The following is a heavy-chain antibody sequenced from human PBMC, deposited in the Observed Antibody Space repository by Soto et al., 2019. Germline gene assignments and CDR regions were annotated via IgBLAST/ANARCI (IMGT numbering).Heavy chain of an antibody. D-gene: IGHD3-3*01. CDR3: AKVTENEFWGGYFDL. V-gene: IGHV3-23*01. CDR2: ISGSGNSP. CDR1: GYTFSDYA. Sequence: EVQLLESGGGLVRPGGSLRLSCAASGYTFSDYAMCWVRQAPGKGLEWVSAISGSGNSPYYADSVKGRFTISRDNSKHTLYLQMNSLTAEDTARYYCAKVTENEFWGGYFDLWGQGTLLTVSS. J-gene: IGHJ4*02.